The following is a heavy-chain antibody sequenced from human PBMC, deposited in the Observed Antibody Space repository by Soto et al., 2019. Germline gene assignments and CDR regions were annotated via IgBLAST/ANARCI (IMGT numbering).Heavy chain of an antibody. Sequence: PSETLSLTCTVSGGSISSGDYYWSWIHQPPGKGLEWIATVHYSGSTYYTPSLKNRVTISADTSKNQFSLRLNSVTAADTAVYYCARQHYYDSSGYYTWNWGQGTLVTVSS. CDR3: ARQHYYDSSGYYTWN. V-gene: IGHV4-39*01. CDR2: VHYSGST. CDR1: GGSISSGDYY. J-gene: IGHJ4*02. D-gene: IGHD3-22*01.